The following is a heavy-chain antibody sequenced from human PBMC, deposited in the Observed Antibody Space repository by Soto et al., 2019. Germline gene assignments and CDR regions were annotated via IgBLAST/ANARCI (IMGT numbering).Heavy chain of an antibody. CDR1: GYTFTSYY. J-gene: IGHJ6*02. V-gene: IGHV1-46*01. D-gene: IGHD3-3*01. Sequence: GASVKVSCKASGYTFTSYYMHWVRQAPGQGLEWMGIINPSGGSTSYAQKFQGRVTMTRDTSTSTVYMELSSLRSEDTAVYYCAKSSRPRITIFGVVIHASDYYYYGMDVWGQGTTVTVSS. CDR3: AKSSRPRITIFGVVIHASDYYYYGMDV. CDR2: INPSGGST.